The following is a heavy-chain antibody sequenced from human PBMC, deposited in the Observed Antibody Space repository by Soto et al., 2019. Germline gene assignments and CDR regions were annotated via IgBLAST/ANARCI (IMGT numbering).Heavy chain of an antibody. CDR2: INQSGNA. Sequence: SDTLSLNCTDYGGSFSGHSWSWIRQPPGKGLEWIGEINQSGNANYNPSLKSRVTISVDTSKNQFSLKLSSVTAADTAVYYCARAHLQGFIVLAVVGHFDYWGQGALVTVSS. CDR1: GGSFSGHS. D-gene: IGHD2-15*01. J-gene: IGHJ4*02. V-gene: IGHV4-34*01. CDR3: ARAHLQGFIVLAVVGHFDY.